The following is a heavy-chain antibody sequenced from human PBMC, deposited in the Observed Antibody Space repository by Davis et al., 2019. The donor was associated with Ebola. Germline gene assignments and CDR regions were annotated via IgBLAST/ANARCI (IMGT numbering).Heavy chain of an antibody. CDR2: INPHNGNT. CDR1: GYTFTSYG. J-gene: IGHJ4*02. Sequence: ASVKVSCKASGYTFTSYGISWVRQAPGQGLEWMGWINPHNGNTNYAQNVQGRVTMTTDTSTSTAYMEVGSLRADDTAVYYCARAQFPTTSDHWGQGTLVTVSS. D-gene: IGHD1-1*01. CDR3: ARAQFPTTSDH. V-gene: IGHV1-18*04.